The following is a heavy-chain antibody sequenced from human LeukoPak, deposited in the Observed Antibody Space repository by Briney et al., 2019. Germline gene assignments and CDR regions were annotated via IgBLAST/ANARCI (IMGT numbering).Heavy chain of an antibody. CDR1: GFTFSSYS. J-gene: IGHJ4*02. CDR3: ASVWGSYRYHPLDY. Sequence: PGGSLRLSCAASGFTFSSYSMNWVRQAPGKGLEWVSSISSSSSYIYYADSVKGRFTISRDNAKNSLYLQMNSLRAEDTAVYYCASVWGSYRYHPLDYWGQGTLVTVSS. CDR2: ISSSSSYI. V-gene: IGHV3-21*04. D-gene: IGHD3-16*02.